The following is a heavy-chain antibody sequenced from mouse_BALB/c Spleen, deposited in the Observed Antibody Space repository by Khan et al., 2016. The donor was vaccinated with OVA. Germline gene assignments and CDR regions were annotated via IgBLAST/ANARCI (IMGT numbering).Heavy chain of an antibody. CDR1: GYSITSDYA. J-gene: IGHJ2*01. Sequence: EVQLQESGPGLVKPSQSLSLTCTVTGYSITSDYAWNWIRQFPGNKLEWMGYISYSGNTKYNPSLKSRISVTRDTSKNQFCLQLNSVTTEDTATYDCARVYGGDFDYWGQGTTLTVSS. D-gene: IGHD2-10*02. CDR3: ARVYGGDFDY. V-gene: IGHV3-2*02. CDR2: ISYSGNT.